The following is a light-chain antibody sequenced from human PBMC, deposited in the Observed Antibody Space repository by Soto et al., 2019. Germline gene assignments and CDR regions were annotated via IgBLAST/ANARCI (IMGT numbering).Light chain of an antibody. CDR3: QQYNNWPPIT. V-gene: IGKV3-15*01. CDR2: GVS. J-gene: IGKJ5*01. CDR1: QSVSSD. Sequence: EIVMTQSPANLSASPGDRATLSCRTSQSVSSDLAWYQQKPGQAPRLLIYGVSTRASGVSARFSGSGSGTEFTLTISSLQSEDAAVYYCQQYNNWPPITFGQGTRLEIK.